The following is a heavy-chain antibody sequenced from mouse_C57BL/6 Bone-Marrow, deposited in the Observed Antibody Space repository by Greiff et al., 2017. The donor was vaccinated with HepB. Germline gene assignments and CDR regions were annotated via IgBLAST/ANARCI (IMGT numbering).Heavy chain of an antibody. CDR1: GFSLTSYG. Sequence: QVQLKQSGPGLVQPSQSLSITCTVSGFSLTSYGVHWVRQSPGTGLEWLGVVWSGGSTDYNAAFISRLSISKDNSKSQVFIKMNSLQADDTAIYYCARSLGREYFDYWGQGTTLTVYS. D-gene: IGHD4-1*01. CDR2: VWSGGST. V-gene: IGHV2-2*01. CDR3: ARSLGREYFDY. J-gene: IGHJ2*01.